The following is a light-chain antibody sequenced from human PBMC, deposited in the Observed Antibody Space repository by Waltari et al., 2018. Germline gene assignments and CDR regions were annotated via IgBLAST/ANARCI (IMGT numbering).Light chain of an antibody. Sequence: EIVLTQSPGSLSSSPGERVTLSCRASQSVSRALAWYQQKPGQAPRLLIFGASTTATGIPDRFSGSGSETDFSLTISRLEPEDFAVYYCQHYVRLPATFGRGTKVEIK. V-gene: IGKV3-20*01. CDR3: QHYVRLPAT. CDR1: QSVSRA. J-gene: IGKJ1*01. CDR2: GAS.